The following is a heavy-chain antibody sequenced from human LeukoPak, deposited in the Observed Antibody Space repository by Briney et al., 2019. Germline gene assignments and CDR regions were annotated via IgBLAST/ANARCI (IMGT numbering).Heavy chain of an antibody. CDR1: GFTFSSYS. CDR2: ISSSSSYI. V-gene: IGHV3-21*01. J-gene: IGHJ6*03. D-gene: IGHD1-26*01. CDR3: ARDCAGRGRWEDYYMDV. Sequence: PGGSLRLSCAASGFTFSSYSMSWVRQAPGKGLEWVSSISSSSSYIYYADSVKGRFTISRDNAKNSLYLQMNSLRAEDTAVYYCARDCAGRGRWEDYYMDVWGKGTTVTVSS.